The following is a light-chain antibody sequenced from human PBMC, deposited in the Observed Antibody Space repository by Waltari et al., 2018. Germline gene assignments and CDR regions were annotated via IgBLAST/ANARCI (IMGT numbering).Light chain of an antibody. J-gene: IGLJ3*02. CDR2: KDK. CDR3: QSTDSSGTLRV. Sequence: SYELTQPPSVSVSPGHTARITCSGDALTNQYANWYQQKPSQPPVLVIYKDKERPPGIPERFAGSGSGTTVTLTISGVQAEDEADYYCQSTDSSGTLRVFGGGTYLTVL. CDR1: ALTNQY. V-gene: IGLV3-25*03.